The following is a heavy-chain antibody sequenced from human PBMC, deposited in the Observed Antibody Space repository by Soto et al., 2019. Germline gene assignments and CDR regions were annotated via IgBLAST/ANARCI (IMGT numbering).Heavy chain of an antibody. CDR2: ISYEGSNN. CDR3: ARGAEYQLLSRDYFYRMDV. J-gene: IGHJ6*02. D-gene: IGHD2-2*01. CDR1: GFTFNSHG. Sequence: QVQLVEAGGGVVQPGRSLRLSCGASGFTFNSHGMHWVRQAPGKGLEWVAVISYEGSNNFYAESVKGRFTISRDNSKNTLYLQMNSLRREDTAVYYCARGAEYQLLSRDYFYRMDVWGQATTVTVSS. V-gene: IGHV3-30*03.